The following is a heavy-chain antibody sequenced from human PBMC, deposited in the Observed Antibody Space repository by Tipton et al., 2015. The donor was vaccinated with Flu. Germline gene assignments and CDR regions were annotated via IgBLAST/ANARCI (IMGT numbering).Heavy chain of an antibody. CDR2: ISYDGTNK. CDR3: AKDSQRGEWLFRLGWLDP. D-gene: IGHD3-3*01. V-gene: IGHV3-30*18. J-gene: IGHJ5*02. CDR1: GFTFRSYG. Sequence: SLRLSCVVSGFTFRSYGIHWVRQAPGKGLEWVAVISYDGTNKHYADSVKGRFTISRDNSKNTLYLQMNSLRTEDTAVYYCAKDSQRGEWLFRLGWLDPWGQGTLVTVSS.